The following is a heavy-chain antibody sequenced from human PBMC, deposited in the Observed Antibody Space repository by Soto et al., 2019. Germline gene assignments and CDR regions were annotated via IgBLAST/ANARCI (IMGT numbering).Heavy chain of an antibody. CDR2: TIPALGKT. CDR3: ARGPFRPSAMDV. D-gene: IGHD3-10*01. CDR1: GDNFKKNV. J-gene: IGHJ6*02. V-gene: IGHV1-69*01. Sequence: QVQLMQSGADIKKPGSSVKVSCKTSGDNFKKNVFTWVRQAPGQGLEWMGGTIPALGKTHYIDKFKGRVTITVVEATRTVYMEVRDLTSEDTAMYYCARGPFRPSAMDVWGQGTTVTVSS.